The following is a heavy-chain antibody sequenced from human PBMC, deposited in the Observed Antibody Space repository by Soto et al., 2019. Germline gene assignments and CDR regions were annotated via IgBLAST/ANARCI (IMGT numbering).Heavy chain of an antibody. J-gene: IGHJ6*02. CDR2: ASTSGAT. CDR3: ARADYEILTGSYAMDV. D-gene: IGHD3-9*01. Sequence: QVQLQESGPRLVKPSETLSLTCTVSDDFISSYYWNWIRQPAGKGLEWIGRASTSGATNDNPSLESRVTMSVDTSKKQFSLKLTSVTAADTAVYFCARADYEILTGSYAMDVWGQGTTVTVSS. CDR1: DDFISSYY. V-gene: IGHV4-4*07.